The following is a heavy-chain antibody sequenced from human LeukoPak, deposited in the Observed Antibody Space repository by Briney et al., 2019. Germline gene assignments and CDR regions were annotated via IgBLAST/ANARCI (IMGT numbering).Heavy chain of an antibody. V-gene: IGHV1-2*02. CDR1: GYTFTSYA. J-gene: IGHJ4*02. Sequence: ASVKVSCKASGYTFTSYAMNWVRQAPGQGLEWMGWINPNSGGTNYAQKFQGRVTMTRDTSISTAYMELSRLRSDNTAVYYCARGAFRVGATVPGYWGQGTLVTVSS. D-gene: IGHD1-26*01. CDR2: INPNSGGT. CDR3: ARGAFRVGATVPGY.